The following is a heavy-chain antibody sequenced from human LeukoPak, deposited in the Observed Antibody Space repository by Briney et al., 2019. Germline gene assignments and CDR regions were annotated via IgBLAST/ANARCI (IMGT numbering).Heavy chain of an antibody. D-gene: IGHD3-10*01. CDR3: AGGEGYYYGSGSYYLYGMDV. CDR1: GGTFSSYA. Sequence: ASVQVSCKASGGTFSSYAISWVRQAPGQGLEWMGGIIPIFGTANYAQKFQGRVTITADESTSTAYMELSSLRSEDTAVYYCAGGEGYYYGSGSYYLYGMDVWGQGTTVTVSS. V-gene: IGHV1-69*13. J-gene: IGHJ6*02. CDR2: IIPIFGTA.